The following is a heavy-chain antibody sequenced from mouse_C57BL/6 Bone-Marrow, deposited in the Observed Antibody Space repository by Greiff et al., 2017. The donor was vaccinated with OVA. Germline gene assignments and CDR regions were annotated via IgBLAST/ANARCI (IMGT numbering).Heavy chain of an antibody. D-gene: IGHD2-4*01. J-gene: IGHJ4*01. CDR2: IWSGGST. CDR1: GFSLTSYG. Sequence: QVQLQQSGPGLVQPSQSLSITCTVSGFSLTSYGVHWVRQSPGKGLEWLGVIWSGGSTDYNAAFISRLSISKDNSKSQVFFKMNSLQADDTAIYYCASPYYDRRDYYAMDYWGQGTSVTVSS. V-gene: IGHV2-2*01. CDR3: ASPYYDRRDYYAMDY.